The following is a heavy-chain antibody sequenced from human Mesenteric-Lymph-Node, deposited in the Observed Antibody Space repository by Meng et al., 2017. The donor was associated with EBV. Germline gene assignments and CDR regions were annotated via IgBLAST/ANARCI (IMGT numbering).Heavy chain of an antibody. Sequence: VRLVEAAGALVQPGGFLGVSCAVSGFTFSSYAMSWVRQAPGKGLEWIGSIYSSGNTYYNPSLKSRLTISVDTPKNQFSLKLSSVTAADTAVYYCAGGYCSSSRCLAFEDWGQGTLVTVSS. V-gene: IGHV4-38-2*01. CDR1: GFTFSSYA. D-gene: IGHD2-2*01. J-gene: IGHJ4*02. CDR3: AGGYCSSSRCLAFED. CDR2: IYSSGNT.